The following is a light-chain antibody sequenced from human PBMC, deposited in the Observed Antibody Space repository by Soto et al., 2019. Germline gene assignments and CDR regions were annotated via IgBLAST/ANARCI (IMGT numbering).Light chain of an antibody. J-gene: IGKJ1*01. V-gene: IGKV1-5*01. Sequence: IQMTQSTSTRPASVGDRVTVTCRASQRINGWLAWYQQKPGKAPKLLIYDASSLHSGVPSRFTGSGFGTEFTLTISSLQPEDFATYYCQQYHRYSRTFGQGTKVDIK. CDR2: DAS. CDR1: QRINGW. CDR3: QQYHRYSRT.